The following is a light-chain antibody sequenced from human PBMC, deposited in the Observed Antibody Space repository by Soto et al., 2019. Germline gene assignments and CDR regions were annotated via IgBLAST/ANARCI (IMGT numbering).Light chain of an antibody. Sequence: QPVLTQPPSASGTPGQRVTISCSGSSSNIGSNTVNWYQQLPGTSPKLLIYSNNQRPSGVPDRFSGSKSGTSASLAIGGRQSEDEADYYCAAWDDGLNGWVFGGGTKLTVL. CDR2: SNN. J-gene: IGLJ3*02. CDR1: SSNIGSNT. V-gene: IGLV1-44*01. CDR3: AAWDDGLNGWV.